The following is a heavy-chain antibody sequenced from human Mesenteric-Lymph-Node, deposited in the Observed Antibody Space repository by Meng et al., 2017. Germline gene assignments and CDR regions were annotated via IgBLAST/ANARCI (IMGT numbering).Heavy chain of an antibody. CDR2: IIPIFGTA. V-gene: IGHV1-69*06. CDR3: ARGPLLGWYSMGFDY. CDR1: GGTFSSYA. D-gene: IGHD6-19*01. J-gene: IGHJ4*02. Sequence: SVKVSCKASGGTFSSYAISWVRQAPGQGLEWMGGIIPIFGTANYAQKFQGRVTITADKSTSTAYMELSRLRSEDTAVYYCARGPLLGWYSMGFDYWGQGTLVTVSS.